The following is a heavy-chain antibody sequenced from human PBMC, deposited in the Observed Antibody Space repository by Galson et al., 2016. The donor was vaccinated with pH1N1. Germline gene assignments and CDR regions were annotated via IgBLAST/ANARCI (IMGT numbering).Heavy chain of an antibody. V-gene: IGHV3-74*01. CDR1: GFIFTNYW. Sequence: SLRLSCAASGFIFTNYWMHWVRQAPGRGLVWVARVNNDGSSTNYADSVKGRFTHSRDNAKNTVFLEMSSLRAEDTGAYYCVRGRYCSGGSCYSPTAEYFQHWGRGTLLTVSS. D-gene: IGHD2-15*01. CDR3: VRGRYCSGGSCYSPTAEYFQH. J-gene: IGHJ1*01. CDR2: VNNDGSST.